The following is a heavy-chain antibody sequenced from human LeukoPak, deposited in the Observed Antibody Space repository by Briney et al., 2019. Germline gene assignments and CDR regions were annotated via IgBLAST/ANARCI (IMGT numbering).Heavy chain of an antibody. J-gene: IGHJ5*02. Sequence: GGSLRPSCAASGFTFSSYGMHWVRQAPGKGLEWVAVISYDGSNKYYADSVKGRFTISRDNSKNTLYLQMNSLRAEDTAVYYCAKEFNLKGTESKKLWFGTRFDPWGQGTLVTVSS. V-gene: IGHV3-30*18. CDR1: GFTFSSYG. D-gene: IGHD3-10*01. CDR3: AKEFNLKGTESKKLWFGTRFDP. CDR2: ISYDGSNK.